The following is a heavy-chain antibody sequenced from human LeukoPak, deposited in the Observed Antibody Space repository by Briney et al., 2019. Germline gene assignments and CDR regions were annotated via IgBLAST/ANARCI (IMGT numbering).Heavy chain of an antibody. CDR1: GGSFSGYY. V-gene: IGHV4-34*01. CDR2: INHSGST. Sequence: SETLSLTCAVYGGSFSGYYWSWIRQPPGKGLEWIGEINHSGSTNYNPSLKSRVTISVDTSKNQFSLKLSSVTAADTAVYYCARHGYYYDSSGYYSGYYYYYYMDVWGKGTTVTISS. CDR3: ARHGYYYDSSGYYSGYYYYYYMDV. J-gene: IGHJ6*03. D-gene: IGHD3-22*01.